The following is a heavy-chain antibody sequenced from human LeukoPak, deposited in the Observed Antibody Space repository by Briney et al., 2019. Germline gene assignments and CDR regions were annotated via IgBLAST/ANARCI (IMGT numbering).Heavy chain of an antibody. D-gene: IGHD5-12*01. CDR3: ARPSGDSSGFDFPKPYSY. CDR2: IKQDGSEK. V-gene: IGHV3-7*03. J-gene: IGHJ4*02. CDR1: GFTFSSYW. Sequence: PGGSLRLSCAASGFTFSSYWMSWVRQAPGKGLEWVANIKQDGSEKYYVDSVKGRFTISRDNAKNSLYLQMNSLRAEDTAVYYCARPSGDSSGFDFPKPYSYWGQGTLVTVSS.